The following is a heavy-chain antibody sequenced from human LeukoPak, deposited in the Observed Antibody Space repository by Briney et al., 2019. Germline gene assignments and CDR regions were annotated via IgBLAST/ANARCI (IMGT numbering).Heavy chain of an antibody. CDR2: ISGSGGII. V-gene: IGHV3-23*01. J-gene: IGHJ4*02. Sequence: GGSLRLSCAASGFTFSTFAMTWVRQAPGKGLEWVSLISGSGGIIYYADSVNGRLTISRDNSKNTLYLQMHSLRAEDTAVYYCAARPGEVAVPFDYWGQGTLVTVSS. CDR3: AARPGEVAVPFDY. CDR1: GFTFSTFA. D-gene: IGHD2-15*01.